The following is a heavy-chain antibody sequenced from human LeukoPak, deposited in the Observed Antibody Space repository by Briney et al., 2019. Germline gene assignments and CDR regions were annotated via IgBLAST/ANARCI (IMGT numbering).Heavy chain of an antibody. CDR2: INHSGST. CDR1: GDSISNSDYY. D-gene: IGHD5-24*01. V-gene: IGHV4-39*07. J-gene: IGHJ4*02. Sequence: SETLSLTCAVSGDSISNSDYYWGWIRQPPGKGLEWIGEINHSGSTNYNPSLKSRVTISVDTSKNQFSLKLSSVTAADTAVYYCAGGDGYNSLFDYWGQGTLVTVSS. CDR3: AGGDGYNSLFDY.